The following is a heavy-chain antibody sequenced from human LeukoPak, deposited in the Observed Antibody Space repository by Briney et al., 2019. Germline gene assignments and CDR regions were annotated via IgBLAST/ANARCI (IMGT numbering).Heavy chain of an antibody. J-gene: IGHJ4*02. Sequence: PGGSLRLSCAASGFTFRSFEMNWVRQAPGKGLEWPSYIGTIGSPIYYADSVKGRFTISRDNARNSLCLQMNSLRVEDTAVYYCASFYDSSGRDYWGQGTLVTVSS. CDR2: IGTIGSPI. CDR3: ASFYDSSGRDY. V-gene: IGHV3-48*03. D-gene: IGHD3-22*01. CDR1: GFTFRSFE.